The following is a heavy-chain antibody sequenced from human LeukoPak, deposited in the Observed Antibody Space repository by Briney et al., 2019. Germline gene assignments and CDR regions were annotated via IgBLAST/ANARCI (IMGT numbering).Heavy chain of an antibody. CDR1: GYTFTSYG. J-gene: IGHJ4*02. V-gene: IGHV1-18*01. D-gene: IGHD4-17*01. CDR3: ARSVDYGDYDSEFDY. Sequence: AASVKVSCKASGYTFTSYGISWVRQAPGQGLEWMGWISAYNGNTNYAQKLQGRVTMTTDTSTSTAYMELRSLRSDDTAVYYCARSVDYGDYDSEFDYWGQGTLVTVSS. CDR2: ISAYNGNT.